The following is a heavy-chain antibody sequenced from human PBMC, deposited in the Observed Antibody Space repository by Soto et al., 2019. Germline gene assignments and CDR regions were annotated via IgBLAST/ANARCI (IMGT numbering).Heavy chain of an antibody. V-gene: IGHV1-3*01. CDR3: ARGVENIVVVLDVFGYYGMDV. Sequence: ASVKVSCKASGYSFTSYAIYWVRQAPGQRXEWMRWINAGNGNTKYSQKLQGRVTFTGDTSASTAHMELSSLRSEDTAVYFCARGVENIVVVLDVFGYYGMDVWGQGPTVTVSS. CDR2: INAGNGNT. D-gene: IGHD2-2*01. J-gene: IGHJ6*02. CDR1: GYSFTSYA.